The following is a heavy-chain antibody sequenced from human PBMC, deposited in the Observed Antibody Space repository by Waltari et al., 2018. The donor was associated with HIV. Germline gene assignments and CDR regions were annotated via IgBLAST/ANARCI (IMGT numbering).Heavy chain of an antibody. CDR1: GFTFSSSW. J-gene: IGHJ4*02. D-gene: IGHD5-12*01. Sequence: EVQLVESGGGLVQPGGSLRLSCAASGFTFSSSWMSWVRQAPGKGLEGVANIKQDGSEKSYVDSVKGRVTISRDNAKNSLYLQMNNLRAEDTAVYYCARLRGGYDFDYWGQGTLVTVSS. V-gene: IGHV3-7*01. CDR3: ARLRGGYDFDY. CDR2: IKQDGSEK.